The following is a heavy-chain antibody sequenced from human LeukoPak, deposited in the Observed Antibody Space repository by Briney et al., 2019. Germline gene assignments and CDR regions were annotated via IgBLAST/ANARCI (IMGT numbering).Heavy chain of an antibody. V-gene: IGHV4-34*01. CDR2: IYYSGST. CDR3: ARPGRTYGDYVFDY. Sequence: SETLSLTCAVYGGSFSGYSWSWIRQPPGKGLEWIGSIYYSGSTYYNPSLKSRVTISVDTSKNQFSLKLSSVTAADTAVYYCARPGRTYGDYVFDYWGQGTLVTVSS. D-gene: IGHD4-17*01. J-gene: IGHJ4*02. CDR1: GGSFSGYS.